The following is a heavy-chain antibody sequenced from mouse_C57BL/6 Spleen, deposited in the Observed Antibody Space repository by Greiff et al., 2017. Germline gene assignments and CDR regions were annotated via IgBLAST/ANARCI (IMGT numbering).Heavy chain of an antibody. Sequence: QVQLKESGAELAKPGASVKLSCKASGYTFTSYWMHWVKQRPGQGLEWIGYINPSSGYTKYNQKFKDKATLTADKSSSTAYMQLSSLTYEDSAVYYCARAPATVVATSDYWGQGTTLTVSS. V-gene: IGHV1-7*01. CDR2: INPSSGYT. D-gene: IGHD1-1*01. CDR3: ARAPATVVATSDY. J-gene: IGHJ2*01. CDR1: GYTFTSYW.